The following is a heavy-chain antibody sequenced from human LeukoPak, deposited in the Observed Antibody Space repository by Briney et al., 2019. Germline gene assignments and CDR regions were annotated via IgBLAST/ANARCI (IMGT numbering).Heavy chain of an antibody. CDR1: GGSVSSGSYY. V-gene: IGHV4-61*01. J-gene: IGHJ4*02. Sequence: PSETLSLTCTVPGGSVSSGSYYWSWIRQPPGKGLEWIGYIYYSGGTNYNPSLKSRVTISVDTSKNQFSLKLSSVTAADTAVYYCARVVDTAMIFDYWGQGTLVTVSS. CDR3: ARVVDTAMIFDY. CDR2: IYYSGGT. D-gene: IGHD5-18*01.